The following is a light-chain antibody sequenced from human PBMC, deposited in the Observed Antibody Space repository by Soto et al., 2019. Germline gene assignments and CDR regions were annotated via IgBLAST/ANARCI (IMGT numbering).Light chain of an antibody. CDR1: QGMSTW. V-gene: IGKV1-12*01. CDR2: AAS. CDR3: QKTDSFPLT. J-gene: IGKJ4*01. Sequence: DIQLTQSPSSVSASVGDRVTITCRASQGMSTWLAWYQQKPGKAPKVLIYAASNLESGVPSRFSGSGSGTDFTLTISSLQPEDFAVYYCQKTDSFPLTFGGGTKVDIK.